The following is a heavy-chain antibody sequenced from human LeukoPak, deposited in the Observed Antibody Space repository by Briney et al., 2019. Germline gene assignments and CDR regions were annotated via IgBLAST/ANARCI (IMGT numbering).Heavy chain of an antibody. Sequence: SETLSLTCTVSSYYITSGHYWGWIRQPPGKGLEWIANIHHGGSTYYNPSLKSRVTISVDTSKNQFSLKLNSVTAADTAVYYCARDSDKTAMVFKSFDYWGQGTLVTVSS. CDR1: SYYITSGHY. CDR2: IHHGGST. D-gene: IGHD5-18*01. CDR3: ARDSDKTAMVFKSFDY. J-gene: IGHJ4*02. V-gene: IGHV4-38-2*02.